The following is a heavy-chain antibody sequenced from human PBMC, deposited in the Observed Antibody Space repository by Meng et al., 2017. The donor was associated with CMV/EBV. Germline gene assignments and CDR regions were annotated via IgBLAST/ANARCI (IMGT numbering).Heavy chain of an antibody. J-gene: IGHJ6*02. Sequence: ASVKVSCKASGYTFTGYYMHWVRQAPGQGLEWMGWINPNSGGTNYAQKFQGRVTMTRDTSISTAYMELSRLRSDDTAVYYCARRITMVRGVIKVGYYYGMGVWGQGTTVTVSS. V-gene: IGHV1-2*02. D-gene: IGHD3-10*01. CDR2: INPNSGGT. CDR3: ARRITMVRGVIKVGYYYGMGV. CDR1: GYTFTGYY.